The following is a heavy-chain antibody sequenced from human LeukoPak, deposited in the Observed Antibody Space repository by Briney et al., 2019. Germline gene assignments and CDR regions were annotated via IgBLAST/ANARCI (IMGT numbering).Heavy chain of an antibody. Sequence: PGGSLRLSCAASGFTFSRYWMSWVRQAPGKGLEWVANIKQDGSEKYYVDSVKGRFTISRDNAKNSLYLQMNSLRAEDMALYYCAKDVDYDILTGHFDYWGQGTLVTVSS. V-gene: IGHV3-7*03. CDR1: GFTFSRYW. CDR2: IKQDGSEK. D-gene: IGHD3-9*01. J-gene: IGHJ4*02. CDR3: AKDVDYDILTGHFDY.